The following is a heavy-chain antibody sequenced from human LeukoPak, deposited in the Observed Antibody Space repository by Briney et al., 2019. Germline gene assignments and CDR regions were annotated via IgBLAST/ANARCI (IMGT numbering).Heavy chain of an antibody. D-gene: IGHD5-18*01. CDR2: IGTAYDT. Sequence: PGGSLRLSRVASGFTFSSYDMHWVRQGTGKGLEWVSAIGTAYDTYYAGSVKGRFTISRENAENSLYLQMNSLRAGDTAVYYCARLLGYSYGDNAFDIWGQGTMVTVSS. CDR3: ARLLGYSYGDNAFDI. V-gene: IGHV3-13*01. CDR1: GFTFSSYD. J-gene: IGHJ3*02.